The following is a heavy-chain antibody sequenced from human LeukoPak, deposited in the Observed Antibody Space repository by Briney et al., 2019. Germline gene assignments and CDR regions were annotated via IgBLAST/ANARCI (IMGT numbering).Heavy chain of an antibody. CDR2: IYHSGTT. Sequence: SETLSLTRSVSGDSITTSYYWTWIRQPPGKGLEWIGSIYHSGTTYYNPSLKSRVTIFVDMSKNQFSLRLNSVTAADTAVYHCARHPPGSRYAFDIWGQGTMVTVSS. J-gene: IGHJ3*02. CDR3: ARHPPGSRYAFDI. CDR1: GDSITTSYY. V-gene: IGHV4-38-2*02.